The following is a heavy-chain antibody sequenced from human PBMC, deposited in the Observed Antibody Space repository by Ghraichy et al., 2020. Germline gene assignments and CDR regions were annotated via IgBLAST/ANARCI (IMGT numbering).Heavy chain of an antibody. CDR2: IYWDNDR. CDR3: ARVFSYDNSDPIGAFDH. Sequence: SGPTLVKPTQTLTLTCTFSEFSLSTIGVGVGWIRQPPGKALEWLALIYWDNDRRYSPSLESRLSITKDTSKNQVVLTMTDLDPVDTATYFCARVFSYDNSDPIGAFDHWGQGTLVTVSS. D-gene: IGHD3-22*01. V-gene: IGHV2-5*02. J-gene: IGHJ4*02. CDR1: EFSLSTIGVG.